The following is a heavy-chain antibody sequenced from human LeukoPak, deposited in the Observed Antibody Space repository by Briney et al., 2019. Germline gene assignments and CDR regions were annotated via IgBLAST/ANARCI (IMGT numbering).Heavy chain of an antibody. J-gene: IGHJ4*02. D-gene: IGHD6-13*01. CDR2: FHYSGNT. Sequence: SETLSLTCNVSGGSIIRYYWSWIRQPPGKGLEWIGYFHYSGNTNYNPSLSSRITMSVDTSKNQFSLKLNSVTAADTAVYYCARRAAALDYWGQGTLVTVSS. V-gene: IGHV4-59*08. CDR3: ARRAAALDY. CDR1: GGSIIRYY.